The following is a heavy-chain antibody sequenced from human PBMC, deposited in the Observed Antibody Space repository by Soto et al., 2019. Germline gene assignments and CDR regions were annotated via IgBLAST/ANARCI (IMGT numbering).Heavy chain of an antibody. Sequence: SATLSLTCAVSGGSISSSNWWSWVRQPPGKGLEWVGEIYHSGSTNYNPSLKSRVTISVDKSKNQFSLKLSSVTAADTAVYYCARKIAAQAHFDYWGQGTLVTVSS. V-gene: IGHV4-4*02. D-gene: IGHD6-6*01. CDR1: GGSISSSNW. CDR3: ARKIAAQAHFDY. J-gene: IGHJ4*02. CDR2: IYHSGST.